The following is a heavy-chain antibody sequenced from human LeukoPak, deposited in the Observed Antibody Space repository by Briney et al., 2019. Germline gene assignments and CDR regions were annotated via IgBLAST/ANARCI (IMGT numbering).Heavy chain of an antibody. D-gene: IGHD2-15*01. Sequence: GRSLRLSCAASGLTFSGYGMHWVRQAPGKGLEWVAIIWYDGSIKYYVDSVKGRFTISRDNSKNTLYLQMNSLRAEDTAVYYCARVGCNGGSCKPDAYYAMDVWGQGTTVTVS. V-gene: IGHV3-33*01. CDR1: GLTFSGYG. J-gene: IGHJ6*02. CDR3: ARVGCNGGSCKPDAYYAMDV. CDR2: IWYDGSIK.